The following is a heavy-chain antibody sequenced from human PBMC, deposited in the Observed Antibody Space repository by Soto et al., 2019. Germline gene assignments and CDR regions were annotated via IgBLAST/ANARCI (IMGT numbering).Heavy chain of an antibody. Sequence: EVQLVESGGGLVQPGGSLRLSCAASGFNFSNYAMTWVRQAPGKGLEWVSYIGRSTSPIFYADSEKGRFTISRDNAKNSLYMQTNSRRDEDSAVYYCARDSGMAGADDYWGQGTLFTVSS. CDR2: IGRSTSPI. V-gene: IGHV3-48*02. CDR1: GFNFSNYA. CDR3: ARDSGMAGADDY. D-gene: IGHD6-13*01. J-gene: IGHJ4*02.